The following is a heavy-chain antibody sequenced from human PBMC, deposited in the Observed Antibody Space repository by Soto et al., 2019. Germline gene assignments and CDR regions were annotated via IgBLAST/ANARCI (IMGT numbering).Heavy chain of an antibody. CDR2: ISDSGGSR. CDR1: GFTFSSSA. Sequence: EVQLLESGGGLVQPGGSLRLSCAASGFTFSSSAVTWVRQAPGKGLEWVSSISDSGGSRYYADSVKGRFTISRDNSKNTLYLQMNSLGAEDTAVYYCATSCGGYCYSRLEHWGQGPQVTVSS. CDR3: ATSCGGYCYSRLEH. V-gene: IGHV3-23*01. D-gene: IGHD2-21*02. J-gene: IGHJ1*01.